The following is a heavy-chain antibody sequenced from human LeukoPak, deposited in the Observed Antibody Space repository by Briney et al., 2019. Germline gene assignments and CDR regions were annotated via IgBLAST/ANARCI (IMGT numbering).Heavy chain of an antibody. CDR2: IYSGGST. D-gene: IGHD4-17*01. V-gene: IGHV3-53*01. CDR3: ARARDYGDYEN. J-gene: IGHJ4*02. CDR1: GLTVSSNY. Sequence: GGSLRLSCAASGLTVSSNYMSWVRQAPGKGLEWVSVIYSGGSTYYADSVKGRFTISRDNSMNTLYLQMNSLRVEDTAVYYCARARDYGDYENWGQGTLVTVSS.